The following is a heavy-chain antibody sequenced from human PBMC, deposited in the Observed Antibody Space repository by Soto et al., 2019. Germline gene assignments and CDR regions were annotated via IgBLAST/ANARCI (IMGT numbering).Heavy chain of an antibody. CDR2: ISYDGSNK. J-gene: IGHJ5*02. CDR3: AKDHDPHITGPIDL. D-gene: IGHD1-20*01. V-gene: IGHV3-30*18. CDR1: RFTLRTYG. Sequence: PGGSLRLSCAASRFTLRTYGMHWVRQAPGKGLEWVSFISYDGSNKYYADSVKGRFTISRDNSKNTLYLQMNSLRVEDTAVFYSAKDHDPHITGPIDLWGQGTLVTVSS.